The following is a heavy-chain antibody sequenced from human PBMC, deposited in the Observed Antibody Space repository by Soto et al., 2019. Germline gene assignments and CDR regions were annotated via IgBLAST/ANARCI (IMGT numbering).Heavy chain of an antibody. J-gene: IGHJ6*02. D-gene: IGHD3-3*01. Sequence: ASVKVSCKASGYTFASYYMHWVRQAPGQGLEWMGIINPSGGSTSYAQKFQGRVTMTRDTSTSTVYMELSSLRSEDTAVYYCARGRYYDFWSGYIRPDYYYYGMDVWGQGTTVTVSS. CDR1: GYTFASYY. V-gene: IGHV1-46*01. CDR3: ARGRYYDFWSGYIRPDYYYYGMDV. CDR2: INPSGGST.